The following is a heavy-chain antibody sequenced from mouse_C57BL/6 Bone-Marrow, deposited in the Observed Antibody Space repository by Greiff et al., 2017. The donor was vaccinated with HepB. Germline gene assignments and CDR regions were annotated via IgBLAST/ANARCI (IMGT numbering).Heavy chain of an antibody. V-gene: IGHV5-6*01. D-gene: IGHD4-1*01. CDR2: ISSGGSYT. CDR3: ARPGAWFAY. J-gene: IGHJ3*01. Sequence: EVNLVESGGDLVKPGGSLKLSCAASGFTFSSYGMSWVRQTPDKRLEWVATISSGGSYTYYPDSVKGRFTISRDNAKNTLYLQMSSLKSEDTAMYYCARPGAWFAYWGQGTLVTVSA. CDR1: GFTFSSYG.